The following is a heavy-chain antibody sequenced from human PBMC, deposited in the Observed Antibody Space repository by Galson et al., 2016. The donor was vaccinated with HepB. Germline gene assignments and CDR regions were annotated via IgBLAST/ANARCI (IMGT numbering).Heavy chain of an antibody. D-gene: IGHD1-26*01. CDR3: ARDQAETPRAVGGNYFFPCSYVDL. CDR2: LSSSSTYI. V-gene: IGHV3-21*01. Sequence: SLRLSCAPSGFIFSSYTMNWVRQAPGKGLEWVSSLSSSSTYIYYADSVKGRFTISRDNAKNSLYLQMNSLRAEDTAVYYCARDQAETPRAVGGNYFFPCSYVDLWGRGTLVTVSS. J-gene: IGHJ2*01. CDR1: GFIFSSYT.